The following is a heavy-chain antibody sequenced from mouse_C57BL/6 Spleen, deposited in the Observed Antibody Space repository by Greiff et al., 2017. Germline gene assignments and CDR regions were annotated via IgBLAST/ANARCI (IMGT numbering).Heavy chain of an antibody. Sequence: VQLQQSGPELVKPGASVKISCKASGYTFTDYYMNWVKQSHGKSLEWIGDINPNNGGTSYNQKFKGKATLTVDKSSSTAYMELRSLTSEDSAVYYCARGTMVTAWSFDVWGTGTTVTVSS. J-gene: IGHJ1*03. D-gene: IGHD2-2*01. CDR3: ARGTMVTAWSFDV. CDR1: GYTFTDYY. V-gene: IGHV1-26*01. CDR2: INPNNGGT.